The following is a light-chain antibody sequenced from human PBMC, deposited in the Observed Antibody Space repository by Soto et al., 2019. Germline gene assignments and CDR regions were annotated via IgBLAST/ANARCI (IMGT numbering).Light chain of an antibody. Sequence: QSALTQPRSVSASPGQSITISCTGTSSDVGGYNYVSWYRQHPGKAPKLMIYDVSKRPSGVPDRFSGSKSGNTASLTISGLQAEDEADYYCCSYAGSYTHYVFGTGTKLTVL. V-gene: IGLV2-11*01. J-gene: IGLJ1*01. CDR3: CSYAGSYTHYV. CDR2: DVS. CDR1: SSDVGGYNY.